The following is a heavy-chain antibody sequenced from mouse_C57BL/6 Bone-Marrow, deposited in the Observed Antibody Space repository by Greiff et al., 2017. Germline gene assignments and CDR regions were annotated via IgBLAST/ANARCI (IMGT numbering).Heavy chain of an antibody. V-gene: IGHV1-54*01. Sequence: QVQLQQSGAELVRPGTSVKVSCKASGYAFTNYLIEWVKQRPGQGLEWIGVINPGSGGTNYNEKFKGKAPLTADKSSSTAYMQLSSLTSEDSAVYCCARWGAETWFAYWGQGTLVTVSA. CDR3: ARWGAETWFAY. CDR2: INPGSGGT. CDR1: GYAFTNYL. J-gene: IGHJ3*01.